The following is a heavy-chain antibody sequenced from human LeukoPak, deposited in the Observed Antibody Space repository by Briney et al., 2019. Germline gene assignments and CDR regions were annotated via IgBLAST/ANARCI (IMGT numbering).Heavy chain of an antibody. D-gene: IGHD1-26*01. J-gene: IGHJ4*02. CDR3: AREANSGSFDY. CDR2: ISSSSGYI. V-gene: IGHV3-21*01. CDR1: GFTFSSYS. Sequence: GGSLRLSCAASGFTFSSYSMNWVRQAPGKGLEWVSSISSSSGYIYYADSVKGRFTISRDNAKNSLYLQMNSLRAEDTAVYYCAREANSGSFDYWGQGTLVTVSS.